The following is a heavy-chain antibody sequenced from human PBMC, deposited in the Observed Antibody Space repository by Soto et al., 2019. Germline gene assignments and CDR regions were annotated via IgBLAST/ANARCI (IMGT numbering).Heavy chain of an antibody. J-gene: IGHJ4*02. CDR3: AQTYGDRQTPGPLDY. CDR2: IIPILGIA. V-gene: IGHV1-69*02. D-gene: IGHD4-17*01. CDR1: GGTFSSYT. Sequence: VQLVQSGAEVTKHGSSVQVSCKASGGTFSSYTIIWVRQAPGPVLEWMGRIIPILGIANYAQKFQGRVTITADKSTSTAYMELSSLRSEYTAVYYCAQTYGDRQTPGPLDYWSQGTLVTVSP.